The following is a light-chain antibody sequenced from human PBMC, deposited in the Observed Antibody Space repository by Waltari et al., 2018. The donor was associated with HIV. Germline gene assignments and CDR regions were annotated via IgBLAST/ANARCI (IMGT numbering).Light chain of an antibody. CDR3: AAWDDTLNVYV. Sequence: QSVRTQPPSVSGAPGQRVTISSSGRASIISRTFVYLYQQPPVTAPRVLIYNDDQRPSGVPARFSGSKSGTTASLAISGLQSEDEAEYYCAAWDDTLNVYVFGSGTKVTVL. J-gene: IGLJ1*01. V-gene: IGLV1-44*01. CDR1: ASIISRTF. CDR2: NDD.